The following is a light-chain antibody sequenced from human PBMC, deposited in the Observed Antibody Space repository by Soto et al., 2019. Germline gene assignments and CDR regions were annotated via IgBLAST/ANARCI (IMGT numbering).Light chain of an antibody. CDR1: QSVRTDS. CDR2: GAS. CDR3: QQYGDSPQT. V-gene: IGKV3-20*01. J-gene: IGKJ1*01. Sequence: ETVLTQSPGTLSLSPGDRATLSCRASQSVRTDSLAWCQQKPGQAPRLLLYGASTRATGISDRFSGSGSVTDFTLTISRLELEDFGVYYCQQYGDSPQTFGQGTKV.